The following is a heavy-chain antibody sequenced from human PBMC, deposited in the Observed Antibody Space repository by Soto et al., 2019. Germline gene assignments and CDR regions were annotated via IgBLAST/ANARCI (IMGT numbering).Heavy chain of an antibody. D-gene: IGHD6-13*01. J-gene: IGHJ1*01. CDR1: GYTFTSYG. V-gene: IGHV1-18*01. Sequence: ASVKVSCKASGYTFTSYGISWVRQAPAQGLEWMGWISAYNGNTNYAQKLQGRVTMTTDTSTSTAYMELRSLRSDDTAVCYCARDVAAAGTEPFQHWGQGTLVTVSS. CDR3: ARDVAAAGTEPFQH. CDR2: ISAYNGNT.